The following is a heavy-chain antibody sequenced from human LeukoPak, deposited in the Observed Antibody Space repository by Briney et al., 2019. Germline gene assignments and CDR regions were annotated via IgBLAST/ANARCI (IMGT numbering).Heavy chain of an antibody. CDR3: ARGGDIVVVPAAMGDGYWFDP. V-gene: IGHV4-34*01. D-gene: IGHD2-2*01. CDR2: INHSGST. Sequence: PSETLSLTCAVYGGSFSGYYWSWIRQPPGKGLEWIGEINHSGSTNYNPSLKSRVTISVDTSKNRFSLKLSSVTAADTAVYYCARGGDIVVVPAAMGDGYWFDPWGQGTLVTVSS. CDR1: GGSFSGYY. J-gene: IGHJ5*02.